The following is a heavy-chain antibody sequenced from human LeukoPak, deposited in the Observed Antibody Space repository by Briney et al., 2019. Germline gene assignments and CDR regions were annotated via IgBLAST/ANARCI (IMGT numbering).Heavy chain of an antibody. CDR2: IYYTGIT. V-gene: IGHV4-59*13. Sequence: SETLSLTCTVSGGPLTISYWSWIRQPPGTGLGWIGYIYYTGITNYHPSLAGRVTMSLDMSKNLISLNLDSVTAADTAVYYCVRGERCGGDCSSRQQWGQGTLVTVSS. D-gene: IGHD2-21*02. CDR3: VRGERCGGDCSSRQQ. CDR1: GGPLTISY. J-gene: IGHJ1*01.